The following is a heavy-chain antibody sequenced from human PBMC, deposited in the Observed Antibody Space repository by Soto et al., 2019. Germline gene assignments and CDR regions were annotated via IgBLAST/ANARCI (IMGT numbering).Heavy chain of an antibody. CDR1: GFTFDDYA. CDR2: ISWNSGSI. V-gene: IGHV3-9*01. D-gene: IGHD4-4*01. Sequence: GGSLRLSCAASGFTFDDYAMHWVRQAPGKGLEWVSGISWNSGSIGYADSVKGRFTISRDNAKNSLYLQMNSLRAEDTALYYCAKELHDYSNWGDYYYYMDVWGKGTTVTVSS. J-gene: IGHJ6*03. CDR3: AKELHDYSNWGDYYYYMDV.